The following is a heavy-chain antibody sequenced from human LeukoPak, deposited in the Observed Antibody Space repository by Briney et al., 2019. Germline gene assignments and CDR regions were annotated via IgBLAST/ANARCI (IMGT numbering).Heavy chain of an antibody. CDR3: ARHPNSNWDY. D-gene: IGHD6-13*01. V-gene: IGHV3-7*03. J-gene: IGHJ4*02. CDR1: GFYFRDHW. Sequence: GGSLRLSCAASGFYFRDHWMSWVRQVPGKGLEWVVNINEGGNEKNYVDSVKGRFTASRDNAQNSLYLQMNSLRVEDTAVYYCARHPNSNWDYWGQGTLVTVSS. CDR2: INEGGNEK.